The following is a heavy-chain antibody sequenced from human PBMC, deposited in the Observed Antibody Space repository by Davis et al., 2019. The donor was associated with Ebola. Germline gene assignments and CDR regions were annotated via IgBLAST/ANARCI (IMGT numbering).Heavy chain of an antibody. D-gene: IGHD2-8*02. Sequence: PGGSLRLSCVASAFTFDDDGRSWVRQAPGKGLEWVSSISWNGGTKGYADSVKGRFTISRDNAKNSLHLQTDSLRAEDTAFYYCARDVPTGGKRGIIDYWGQGALVTVSS. CDR3: ARDVPTGGKRGIIDY. CDR2: ISWNGGTK. J-gene: IGHJ4*02. V-gene: IGHV3-20*04. CDR1: AFTFDDDG.